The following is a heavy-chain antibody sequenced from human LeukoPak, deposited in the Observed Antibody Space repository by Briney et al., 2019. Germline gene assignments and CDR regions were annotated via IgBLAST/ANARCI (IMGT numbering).Heavy chain of an antibody. V-gene: IGHV3-23*01. Sequence: GGSLRLSCVASGFIFSSYGMSWVRQAPGKGLEWVSAISGSGGSTYYADSVKGRFTISRDNSKNTLYLQMNSLRAEDTAVYYCAKDRGIISDYWGQGILVTVSS. CDR2: ISGSGGST. D-gene: IGHD3-10*01. CDR1: GFIFSSYG. CDR3: AKDRGIISDY. J-gene: IGHJ4*02.